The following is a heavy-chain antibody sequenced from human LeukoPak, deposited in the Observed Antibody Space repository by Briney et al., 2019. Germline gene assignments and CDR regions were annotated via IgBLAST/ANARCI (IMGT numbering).Heavy chain of an antibody. Sequence: ASVKVSCKASGYTFTDYYLHWVRQAPGQGLEWMGWINPNTGGTKYAQKFQGRVTMTRDTSISTAYMELSRLSSDDTAVYYCGRELHSNFDYWGQGTLVTVS. CDR3: GRELHSNFDY. V-gene: IGHV1-2*02. J-gene: IGHJ4*02. D-gene: IGHD2/OR15-2a*01. CDR1: GYTFTDYY. CDR2: INPNTGGT.